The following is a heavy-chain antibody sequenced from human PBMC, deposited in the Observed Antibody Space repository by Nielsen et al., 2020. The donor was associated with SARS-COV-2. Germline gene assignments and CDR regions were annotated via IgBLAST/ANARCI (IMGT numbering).Heavy chain of an antibody. CDR1: GFTFTRYA. J-gene: IGHJ5*02. V-gene: IGHV3-23*01. Sequence: GESLKISCAASGFTFTRYAMTWVRQAPGKGLEWVSTISGSGGTTYYADSVKGRFTVSRDISKNTLFLQMDSLRAEDTAVYYCAKDRDNGLAAALNWLDPWGQGTLVTVSS. CDR3: AKDRDNGLAAALNWLDP. D-gene: IGHD2-15*01. CDR2: ISGSGGTT.